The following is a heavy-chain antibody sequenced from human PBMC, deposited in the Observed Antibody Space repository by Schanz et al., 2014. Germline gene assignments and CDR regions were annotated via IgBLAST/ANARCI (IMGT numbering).Heavy chain of an antibody. J-gene: IGHJ4*02. CDR2: INAGTGNT. Sequence: VQLEQSGAEVKKPGASVKVSCKASGYTFTSHGISWVRQAPGQGLEWMGWINAGTGNTEYSQKFQGRVTITRDTLASTAYMEVSSLRSEDTAVYYCARSGSSNWYFFDYWGQGTLVTVSS. V-gene: IGHV1-3*01. CDR1: GYTFTSHG. D-gene: IGHD6-13*01. CDR3: ARSGSSNWYFFDY.